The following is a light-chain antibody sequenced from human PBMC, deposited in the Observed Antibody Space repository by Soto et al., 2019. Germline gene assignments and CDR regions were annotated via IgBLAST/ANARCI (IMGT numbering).Light chain of an antibody. V-gene: IGLV2-14*01. CDR2: DVS. CDR1: SSDVGGYNY. CDR3: SSYTSSSLYV. Sequence: QSALTQPASVSGSPGQSITISCTGTSSDVGGYNYVSWYQQLPGKAPKLMIYDVSDRPSGVSNRFSGSKSGNTASLTISGLQAEVEADYYCSSYTSSSLYVFGTGTKVTVL. J-gene: IGLJ1*01.